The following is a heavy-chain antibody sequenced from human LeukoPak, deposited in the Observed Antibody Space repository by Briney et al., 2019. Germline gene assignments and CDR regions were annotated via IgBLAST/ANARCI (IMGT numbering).Heavy chain of an antibody. J-gene: IGHJ4*02. CDR1: GFTFSSYW. CDR3: AREKGATVDY. CDR2: IYSGGST. D-gene: IGHD3-16*01. V-gene: IGHV3-66*01. Sequence: GGSLRLSCAASGFTFSSYWMHWVRQAPGKGLEWVSVIYSGGSTYYADSVKGRFTISRDNSKNTLYLQMNSLRAEDTAVYYCAREKGATVDYWGQGTLVTVSS.